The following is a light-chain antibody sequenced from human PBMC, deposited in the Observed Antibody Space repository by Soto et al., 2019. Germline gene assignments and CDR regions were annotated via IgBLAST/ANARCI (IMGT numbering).Light chain of an antibody. CDR3: SSYAGSNNLI. CDR2: EVN. CDR1: SSDVGGYNF. Sequence: QSALTQPPSASGSPGQSVTISCTGTSSDVGGYNFFSWYQQHPGKAPKLMIYEVNKRPSGVPDRFSGSKSGNTASLTVSGLQAEDEADYYCSSYAGSNNLIFGGGTKVTVL. J-gene: IGLJ2*01. V-gene: IGLV2-8*01.